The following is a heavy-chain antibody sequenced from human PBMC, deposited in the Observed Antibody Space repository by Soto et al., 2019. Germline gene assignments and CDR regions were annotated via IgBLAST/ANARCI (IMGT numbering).Heavy chain of an antibody. D-gene: IGHD2-2*01. CDR1: GYTFTGYY. CDR2: INPNSGGT. V-gene: IGHV1-2*02. CDR3: AREGGYCSSTSCQTFYYYYGMDV. Sequence: ASVKVSCKASGYTFTGYYMHWVRQAPGQGLEWMGWINPNSGGTNYAQKFQGRVTMTRDTSISTAYMELSRLRSDDTAVYYCAREGGYCSSTSCQTFYYYYGMDVWGQGTTVTVS. J-gene: IGHJ6*02.